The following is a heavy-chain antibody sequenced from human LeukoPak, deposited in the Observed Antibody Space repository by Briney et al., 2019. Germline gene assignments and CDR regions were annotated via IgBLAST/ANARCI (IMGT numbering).Heavy chain of an antibody. CDR1: GGSFSGYY. CDR3: ARGPLCSSTSCYWGY. J-gene: IGHJ4*02. CDR2: INHSGST. V-gene: IGHV4-34*01. Sequence: PSETLSLTCAVYGGSFSGYYWSWIRQPPGKGLEWIGEINHSGSTNYNPSLKCRVTISVDTSKNQFSLKLSSVTAADTAVYYCARGPLCSSTSCYWGYWGQGTLVTVSS. D-gene: IGHD2-2*01.